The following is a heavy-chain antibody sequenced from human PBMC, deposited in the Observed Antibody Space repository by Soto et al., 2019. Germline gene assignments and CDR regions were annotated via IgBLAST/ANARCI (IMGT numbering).Heavy chain of an antibody. CDR3: ARDPAIYSGKFDYGLDV. CDR1: GFTFSNYE. Sequence: GGSLRLSCAVSGFTFSNYEMNWVRQAPGKELEWVSYIGTSGRTIYYADSVRGRFTISRDNAKNSLYLQMNSLRAEDTAVYYCARDPAIYSGKFDYGLDVWGQGTTVTVSS. CDR2: IGTSGRTI. J-gene: IGHJ6*02. V-gene: IGHV3-48*03. D-gene: IGHD4-4*01.